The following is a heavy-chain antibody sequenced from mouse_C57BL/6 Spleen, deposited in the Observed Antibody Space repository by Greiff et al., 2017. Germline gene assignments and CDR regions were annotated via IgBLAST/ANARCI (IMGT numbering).Heavy chain of an antibody. CDR2: IWTGGGT. D-gene: IGHD1-1*01. CDR3: ARGYDGSSLYAMDY. Sequence: QLKESGPGLVAPSQSLSITCTVSGTSLISYAISWVRQPPGKGLEWLGVIWTGGGTNYNSALKSRLSISKDNSKSQVFLKMNSLQTDDTARYYGARGYDGSSLYAMDYWGQGTSVTVSS. J-gene: IGHJ4*01. CDR1: GTSLISYA. V-gene: IGHV2-9-1*01.